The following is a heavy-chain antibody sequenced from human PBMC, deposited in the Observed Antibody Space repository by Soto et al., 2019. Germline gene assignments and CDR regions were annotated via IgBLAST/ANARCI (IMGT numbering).Heavy chain of an antibody. CDR2: IKNDGDAT. CDR3: AAGNPPRDY. CDR1: GFRFSAYA. V-gene: IGHV3-23*01. J-gene: IGHJ4*02. D-gene: IGHD6-13*01. Sequence: VLLLESGGGFVQPGGSLTLSCAASGFRFSAYAMTWVRQAPGKGLEWVSNIKNDGDATYYADSVKGRFTISRDNSMNMLFLQMISLRAQDTAVYYFAAGNPPRDYWGQGTLVTVSP.